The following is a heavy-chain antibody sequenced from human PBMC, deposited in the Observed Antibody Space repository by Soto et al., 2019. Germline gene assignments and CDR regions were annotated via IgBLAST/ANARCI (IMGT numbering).Heavy chain of an antibody. D-gene: IGHD3-16*01. V-gene: IGHV3-7*01. Sequence: WGSLRLSCAASGFTFSSYWMDWVRQAPGKGPEWVANIKQDGSEKNYVDSVKGRFIISRDNAKNSLYLQMNSLRAEDTAVYYCASLGRHGWGQGTTVTVSS. CDR3: ASLGRHG. CDR2: IKQDGSEK. J-gene: IGHJ6*02. CDR1: GFTFSSYW.